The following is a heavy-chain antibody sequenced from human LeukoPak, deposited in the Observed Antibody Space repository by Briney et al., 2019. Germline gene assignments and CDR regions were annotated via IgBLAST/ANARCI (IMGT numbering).Heavy chain of an antibody. CDR2: IKQDGSEK. D-gene: IGHD5-24*01. CDR3: AREGWLQLLTYDY. Sequence: GGSLRLSCAASGFTFSSYWMSWVRQAPGKGLEWVANIKQDGSEKYCVDSVKGRFTISRDNAKNSLYLQMNSLRAEDTAVYYCAREGWLQLLTYDYWGQGTLVTVSS. V-gene: IGHV3-7*01. CDR1: GFTFSSYW. J-gene: IGHJ4*02.